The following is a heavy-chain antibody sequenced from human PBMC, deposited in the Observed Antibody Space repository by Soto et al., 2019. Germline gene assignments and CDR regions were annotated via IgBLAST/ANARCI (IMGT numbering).Heavy chain of an antibody. CDR1: GFTFNNYA. D-gene: IGHD3-3*01. V-gene: IGHV3-23*01. J-gene: IGHJ4*02. Sequence: GGSLRLSCAASGFTFNNYAMNWVRQAPGKGLEWVATISATGGSTYYADSVKGRFTISRDNAKNSLYLEMNSLRDEDTAVYYCASHYDMWSGYLSPVDYWGQGTLVTVSS. CDR3: ASHYDMWSGYLSPVDY. CDR2: ISATGGST.